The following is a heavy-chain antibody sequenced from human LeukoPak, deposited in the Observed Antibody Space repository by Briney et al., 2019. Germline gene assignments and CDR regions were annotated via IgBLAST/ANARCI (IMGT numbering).Heavy chain of an antibody. CDR3: AKTGGYVYYFDY. CDR2: ISGSGSNT. J-gene: IGHJ4*02. Sequence: GGSLRLSCAASGFTFSSYAMSWVRQAPGKGLEWVSTISGSGSNTYFADSVKGRFTISRDNSKNTLYLQINSLRAEDTAVYYCAKTGGYVYYFDYWGQGTLVTVSS. CDR1: GFTFSSYA. D-gene: IGHD3-22*01. V-gene: IGHV3-23*01.